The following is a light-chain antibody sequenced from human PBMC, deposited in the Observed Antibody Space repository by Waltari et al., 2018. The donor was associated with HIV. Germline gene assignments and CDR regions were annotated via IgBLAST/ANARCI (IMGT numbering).Light chain of an antibody. V-gene: IGLV1-51*01. CDR1: VSNIGNNI. J-gene: IGLJ2*01. CDR2: DDQ. Sequence: QSVLPQPSPVSAAPGQKASISCPGRVSNIGNNIVPWYQHVPGTAPKLIIYDDQKRPAGMPDRFSGSKSGTAATLGITGLQTGDEADYYCGTWDSSLDDVLFGGGSKLTVL. CDR3: GTWDSSLDDVL.